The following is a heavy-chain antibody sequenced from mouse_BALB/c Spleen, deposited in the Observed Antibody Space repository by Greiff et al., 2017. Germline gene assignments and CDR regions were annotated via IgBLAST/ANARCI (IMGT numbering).Heavy chain of an antibody. D-gene: IGHD4-1*01. CDR1: GYTFTSYW. CDR2: INPSTGYT. Sequence: VQLQQSGAELAKPGASVKMSCKASGYTFTSYWMHWVKQRPGQGLEWIGYINPSTGYTEYNQKFKDKATLTADKSSSTAYMQLSSLTSEDSAVYYCARGSNWDLYWYFDVWGAGTTVTVSS. V-gene: IGHV1-7*01. CDR3: ARGSNWDLYWYFDV. J-gene: IGHJ1*01.